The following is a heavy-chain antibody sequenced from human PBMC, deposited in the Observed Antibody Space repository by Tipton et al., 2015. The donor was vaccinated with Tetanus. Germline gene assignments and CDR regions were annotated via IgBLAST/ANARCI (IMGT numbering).Heavy chain of an antibody. J-gene: IGHJ4*02. Sequence: SLRLSCAASGFTVSSNYMSWVRQAPGKGLEWVSVIYSGGSTYYADSVKGRFTIPRDNSKNTLYLQMNSLRAEDTAVYYCASLGPRVAAALFDYWGQGTLVTVSS. CDR3: ASLGPRVAAALFDY. D-gene: IGHD6-13*01. V-gene: IGHV3-53*01. CDR1: GFTVSSNY. CDR2: IYSGGST.